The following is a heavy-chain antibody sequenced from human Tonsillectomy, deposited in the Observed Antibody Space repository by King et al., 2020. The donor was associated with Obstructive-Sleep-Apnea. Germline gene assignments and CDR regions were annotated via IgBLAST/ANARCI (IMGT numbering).Heavy chain of an antibody. V-gene: IGHV3-30*18. J-gene: IGHJ6*02. CDR2: ISYDGSNK. D-gene: IGHD3-10*01. Sequence: VQLVQSGGGVVQPGRSLRLSCAASGFTFSSYGMHWVRQAPGKGLEWGAVISYDGSNKYYADSVKGRFTISRDNSKNTLYLQMNSLRAEDTTVYYCAKPWELYDFYYGMDVWGQGTTVTVSS. CDR1: GFTFSSYG. CDR3: AKPWELYDFYYGMDV.